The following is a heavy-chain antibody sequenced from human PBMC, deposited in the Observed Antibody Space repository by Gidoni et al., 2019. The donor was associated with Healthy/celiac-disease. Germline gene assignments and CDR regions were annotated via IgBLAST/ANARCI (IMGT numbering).Heavy chain of an antibody. Sequence: QVQLQQWGAGLLKPSETLSLTCAVYGGSFSGYYWSWIRQPPGKGLEWIGEINHSGSTNYNPSLKSRVTISVDTSKNQFSLKLSSVTAADTAVYYCARGLRGEGYFDYWGQGTLVTVSS. V-gene: IGHV4-34*01. CDR2: INHSGST. CDR3: ARGLRGEGYFDY. D-gene: IGHD3-16*01. J-gene: IGHJ4*02. CDR1: GGSFSGYY.